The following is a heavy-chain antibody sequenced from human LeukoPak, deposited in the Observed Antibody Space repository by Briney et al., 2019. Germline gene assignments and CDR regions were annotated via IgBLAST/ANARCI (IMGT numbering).Heavy chain of an antibody. CDR3: ARGVVRGVHDY. CDR2: IYSGGST. J-gene: IGHJ4*02. CDR1: GFTVSSNY. Sequence: GGSLRLSCAASGFTVSSNYMSWVRQAPGKGLEWVSVIYSGGSTYYADSVKGRFTISRDDSKNTLYLQMNSLRAEDTAVYYCARGVVRGVHDYWGQGTLVTVSS. V-gene: IGHV3-66*01. D-gene: IGHD3-10*01.